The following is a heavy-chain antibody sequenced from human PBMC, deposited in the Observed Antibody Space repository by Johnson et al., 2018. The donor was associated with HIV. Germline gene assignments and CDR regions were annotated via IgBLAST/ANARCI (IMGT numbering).Heavy chain of an antibody. CDR2: ISWNSGSI. CDR1: GFTFSSYA. J-gene: IGHJ3*02. Sequence: VQLVESGGGVVQPGRSLRLSCAASGFTFSSYAMHWVRQAPGKGLEWVSGISWNSGSIGYADSVTGRFTISRANAKNSLYLQMNSLRAEDTAVYYCAKGLVTYYYGLVIWGQGTMVTVSS. D-gene: IGHD3-10*01. CDR3: AKGLVTYYYGLVI. V-gene: IGHV3-9*01.